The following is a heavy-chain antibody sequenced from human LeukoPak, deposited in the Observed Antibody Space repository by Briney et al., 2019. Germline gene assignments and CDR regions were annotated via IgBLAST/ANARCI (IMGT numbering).Heavy chain of an antibody. V-gene: IGHV1-46*01. D-gene: IGHD5-24*01. CDR1: GYTFPSYY. CDR2: SNPSGGST. CDR3: ARAGVRRDGYTVDR. Sequence: ASVKASCKASGYTFPSYYLHWVRQAPGPGLEWMGISNPSGGSTTYAQKFQGRVTMTRDTSTSTVYMELSSLRSEDTAVYYCARAGVRRDGYTVDRWGQGTLVTVSS. J-gene: IGHJ4*02.